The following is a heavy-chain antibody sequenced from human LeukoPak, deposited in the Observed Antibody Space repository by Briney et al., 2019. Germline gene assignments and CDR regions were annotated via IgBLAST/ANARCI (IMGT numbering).Heavy chain of an antibody. Sequence: GKSLKVSCKGSGYSFTSYWIGWVRQMPGKGLEWMGIIYPGDSDTRYSPSFQGQVTISADKSISTAYLQWSSLKASDTAMYYCARRGIAAAGIGLNYFDYWGQGTLVTVSS. V-gene: IGHV5-51*01. CDR1: GYSFTSYW. D-gene: IGHD6-13*01. CDR2: IYPGDSDT. CDR3: ARRGIAAAGIGLNYFDY. J-gene: IGHJ4*02.